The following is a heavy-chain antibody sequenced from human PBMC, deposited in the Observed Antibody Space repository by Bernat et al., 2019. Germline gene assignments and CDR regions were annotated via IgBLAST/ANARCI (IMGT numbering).Heavy chain of an antibody. CDR2: IYSGGST. CDR3: ARDRPTIF. J-gene: IGHJ6*02. D-gene: IGHD3-3*01. V-gene: IGHV3-53*01. CDR1: GFTVSSNY. Sequence: VQLVESGGGVVQPGRSLRLSCAASGFTVSSNYMSWVRQAPGKGLEWVSVIYSGGSTYYADSVKDRFTISRDNSKNTLYLQMNSLRAEDTAVYYCARDRPTIFWGQGTTVTVSS.